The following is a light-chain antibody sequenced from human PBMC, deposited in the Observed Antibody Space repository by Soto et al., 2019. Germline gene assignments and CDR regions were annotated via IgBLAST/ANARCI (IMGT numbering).Light chain of an antibody. CDR3: QHYDGSLT. V-gene: IGKV3-20*01. J-gene: IGKJ4*01. CDR2: AAS. Sequence: EIVLTQSPHTLSLSPGERASLSCRTSQTISSSYFAWYQQKPGQSPRLLVYAASIRAPGIPDRFSGSGSGADFTLTISRLEPADSAVYYCQHYDGSLTFGGGTRVEIK. CDR1: QTISSSY.